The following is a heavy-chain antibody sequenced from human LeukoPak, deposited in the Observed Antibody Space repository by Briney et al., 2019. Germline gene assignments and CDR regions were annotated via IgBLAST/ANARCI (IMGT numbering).Heavy chain of an antibody. V-gene: IGHV3-30*18. CDR2: ISNDGRNK. CDR3: AKVGYVEDTAKVGHYFDY. Sequence: GTSLRLSCATSGFTFRNYGMHWVRQAPGKGLEWVAVISNDGRNKYYADSVKGRFTISRDNSKNTLYLQMNSLRPEDTAVYYCAKVGYVEDTAKVGHYFDYWGQGTLVTVSS. J-gene: IGHJ4*02. CDR1: GFTFRNYG. D-gene: IGHD5-18*01.